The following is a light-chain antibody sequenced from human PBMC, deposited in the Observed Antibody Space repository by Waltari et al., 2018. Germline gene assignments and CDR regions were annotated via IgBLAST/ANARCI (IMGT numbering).Light chain of an antibody. J-gene: IGKJ1*01. V-gene: IGKV3-20*01. CDR2: GAS. Sequence: IVLTQSPGTLSLSPGERATIYCRASQSVSSSYLAWYQQKPGQAPRLLIYGASSRATGIPDRFSGSGSGTDFTLTISRLEPEDFAVYYCQQYGSSPWTFGQGTKVEIK. CDR1: QSVSSSY. CDR3: QQYGSSPWT.